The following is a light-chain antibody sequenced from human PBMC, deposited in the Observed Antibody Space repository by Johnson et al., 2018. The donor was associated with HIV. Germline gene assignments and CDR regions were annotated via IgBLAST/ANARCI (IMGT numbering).Light chain of an antibody. V-gene: IGLV1-44*01. CDR2: RNH. J-gene: IGLJ1*01. Sequence: SVLTQPPSASETPGQRVTISCSGSTSNIGSNTVSWYQQLPGTAPKLLIYRNHQRPSGIPDRFSGSKSGTSATLGITGLQTGDEADYYCGAWDSSLSAYVFGTGTKVTVL. CDR3: GAWDSSLSAYV. CDR1: TSNIGSNT.